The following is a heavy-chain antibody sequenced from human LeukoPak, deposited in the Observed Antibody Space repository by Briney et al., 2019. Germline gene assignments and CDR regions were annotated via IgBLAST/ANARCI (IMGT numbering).Heavy chain of an antibody. V-gene: IGHV4-39*01. CDR2: ISSSGNT. Sequence: SETLSLTCTVSGGSISSSSCYWGWIRQPPGKGLDWIGTISSSGNTYYNPSLKSRISISVDTSKNQFSLNLSSVTAADAAVDYCARSRDNSGTRNGMDVWGQGTTVTVSS. CDR1: GGSISSSSCY. J-gene: IGHJ6*02. CDR3: ARSRDNSGTRNGMDV. D-gene: IGHD3-10*01.